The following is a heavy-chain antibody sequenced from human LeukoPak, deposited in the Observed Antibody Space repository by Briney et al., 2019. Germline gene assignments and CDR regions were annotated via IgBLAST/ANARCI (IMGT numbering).Heavy chain of an antibody. D-gene: IGHD6-19*01. V-gene: IGHV1-8*01. Sequence: AASVKVSCKASGYTFTSYDINWVRQATGQGLEWMGWMNPNSGNTGYAQKFQGRVTMTRNTSISTAYMELSSLRSEDTAVYYCARADPAVAGTSYGMDVWGQGTTVTVSS. CDR3: ARADPAVAGTSYGMDV. CDR1: GYTFTSYD. J-gene: IGHJ6*02. CDR2: MNPNSGNT.